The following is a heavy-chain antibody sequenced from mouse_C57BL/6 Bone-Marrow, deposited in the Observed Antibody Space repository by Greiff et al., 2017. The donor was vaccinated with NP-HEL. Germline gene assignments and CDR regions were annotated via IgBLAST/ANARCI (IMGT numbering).Heavy chain of an antibody. D-gene: IGHD2-5*01. CDR3: AGSNYWYFDV. J-gene: IGHJ1*03. Sequence: EVQGVESGGDLVKPGGSLKLSCAASGFTFSSYGMSWVRQTPDKRLEWVATISSGGSYTYYPDSVKGRFTISRDNAKNTLYLQMSSLKSEDTAMYYCAGSNYWYFDVWGTGTTVTVSS. V-gene: IGHV5-6*01. CDR1: GFTFSSYG. CDR2: ISSGGSYT.